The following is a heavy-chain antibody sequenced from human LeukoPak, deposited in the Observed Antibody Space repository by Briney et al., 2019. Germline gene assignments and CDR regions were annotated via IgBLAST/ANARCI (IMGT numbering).Heavy chain of an antibody. CDR3: AKSLSGSWSFQSPINEYFDF. V-gene: IGHV3-23*01. CDR1: GFTFTRSA. Sequence: GESLRLSCVASGFTFTRSAMSWVRQAPGKGLEWISPISGTDGRTYYTDSVKGRFTISRDTSKNTLSLQMNSLRAEDTAVYYCAKSLSGSWSFQSPINEYFDFWGQGTLVTVSS. CDR2: ISGTDGRT. D-gene: IGHD6-13*01. J-gene: IGHJ4*02.